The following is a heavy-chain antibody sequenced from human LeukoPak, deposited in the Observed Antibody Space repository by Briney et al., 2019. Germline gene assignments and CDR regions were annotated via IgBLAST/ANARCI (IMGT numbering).Heavy chain of an antibody. J-gene: IGHJ4*02. CDR3: ARGRIAARLTHYLDY. D-gene: IGHD6-6*01. CDR1: SGSISSTSYY. CDR2: MYYSGST. V-gene: IGHV4-39*07. Sequence: SETLSLTCTVSSGSISSTSYYWGWIRQPPGMGLEWIGSMYYSGSTNYNPSLKSRVTISVDTSKNQFSLKLSSVTAADTAVYYCARGRIAARLTHYLDYWGQGTLVTVSS.